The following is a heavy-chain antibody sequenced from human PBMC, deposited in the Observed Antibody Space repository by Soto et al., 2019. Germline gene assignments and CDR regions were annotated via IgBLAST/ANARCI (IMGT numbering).Heavy chain of an antibody. J-gene: IGHJ4*02. CDR2: IYYSGST. CDR1: GGSIRSYY. CDR3: AREGGIVGATAADY. Sequence: PSETLSLTCTVSGGSIRSYYWSWIRQPPGKGLECIGYIYYSGSTNYNPSLKSRVTISVDTSKNQFSLKLSSVTAADTAVYYCAREGGIVGATAADYWGQGTLVTVSS. D-gene: IGHD1-26*01. V-gene: IGHV4-59*12.